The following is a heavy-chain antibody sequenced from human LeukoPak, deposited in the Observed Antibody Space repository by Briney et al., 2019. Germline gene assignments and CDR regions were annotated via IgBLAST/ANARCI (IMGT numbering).Heavy chain of an antibody. CDR3: ARNLYGGNLNYFDY. Sequence: SETLSLTCTVSGDSLSTDFWSWIRQPPGKGLEWIGYVYHSGTTNYNPSLKSRVTISEDTSKNQFSLKLSSVTAADTAVYYCARNLYGGNLNYFDYWGQGTLVTVSS. V-gene: IGHV4-59*08. D-gene: IGHD4-23*01. CDR1: GDSLSTDF. CDR2: VYHSGTT. J-gene: IGHJ4*02.